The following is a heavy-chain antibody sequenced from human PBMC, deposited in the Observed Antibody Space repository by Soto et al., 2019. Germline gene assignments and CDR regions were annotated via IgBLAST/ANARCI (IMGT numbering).Heavy chain of an antibody. CDR1: GGSFSGYY. Sequence: PSETLSLTCAVYGGSFSGYYWSWIRQPPGKGLEWIGEINHSGSTNYNPSLKGRVTISVDTSKNQFSLKLSSVTAADTAVYHCARPLGYCSSTSCYTGYYGMDVWGQGTTVTVSS. V-gene: IGHV4-34*01. J-gene: IGHJ6*02. CDR3: ARPLGYCSSTSCYTGYYGMDV. CDR2: INHSGST. D-gene: IGHD2-2*02.